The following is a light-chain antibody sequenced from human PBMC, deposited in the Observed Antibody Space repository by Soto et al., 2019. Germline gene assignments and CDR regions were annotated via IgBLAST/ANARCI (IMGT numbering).Light chain of an antibody. Sequence: LTPGTLSLSPGERSTLSCMASQSVSNNYLAWYQQKPGQAPRLLIHDASTRATGIPARFSGSGSGTEFTLTISSLQSEDFALYYCQLSSGWPRRFGQGTKVDNK. CDR3: QLSSGWPRR. CDR1: QSVSNN. CDR2: DAS. V-gene: IGKV3-15*01. J-gene: IGKJ1*01.